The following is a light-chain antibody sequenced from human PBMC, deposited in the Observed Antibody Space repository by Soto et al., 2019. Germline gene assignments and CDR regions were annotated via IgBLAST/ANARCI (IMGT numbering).Light chain of an antibody. Sequence: QSALTQPASVSGSPGQSITISWTGTSSDVGSYNLVSWYQQHPGKAPKLMIYEGSKRPSGVSNRFSGSKSGNTASLTISGLQAEDEADYYCCSYAGSSIVVFGGGTKVTVL. J-gene: IGLJ2*01. CDR1: SSDVGSYNL. CDR2: EGS. V-gene: IGLV2-23*01. CDR3: CSYAGSSIVV.